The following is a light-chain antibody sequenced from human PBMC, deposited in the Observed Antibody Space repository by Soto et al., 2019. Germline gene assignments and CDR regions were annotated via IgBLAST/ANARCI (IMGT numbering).Light chain of an antibody. CDR1: QSINNW. Sequence: DIHMTQSPSTLSASVGYSFTITCRASQSINNWLAWYQQKPVNAPNLLXSDSSDFQSGVPSSFSGSGSGTEFTLTISSLQHEDFANYYCQQYSDYYPLTCAQGTKVDIK. CDR3: QQYSDYYPLT. V-gene: IGKV1-5*01. J-gene: IGKJ1*01. CDR2: DSS.